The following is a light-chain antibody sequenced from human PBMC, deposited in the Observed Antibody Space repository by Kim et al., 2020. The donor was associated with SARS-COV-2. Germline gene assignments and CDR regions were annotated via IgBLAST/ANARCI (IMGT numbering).Light chain of an antibody. J-gene: IGKJ2*01. CDR2: GAS. CDR1: QIVSSN. V-gene: IGKV3-15*01. Sequence: SPEQRPNLPCRASQIVSSNFAWYQQKPGPAPRLLIYGASTRATGIPARFSGSGSGTEFTLTISSLQSEDFAVYYCQQYNNWPPYTFGQGTKPGIK. CDR3: QQYNNWPPYT.